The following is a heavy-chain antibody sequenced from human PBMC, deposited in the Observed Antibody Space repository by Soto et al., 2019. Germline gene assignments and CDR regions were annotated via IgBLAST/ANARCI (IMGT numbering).Heavy chain of an antibody. Sequence: PGGSLRLSCAASGFTFSSYCMHWVRPAPGKGLDWVAVISYDGSNKYYADSVKGRFTISRDNSKNTLYLQMNSLRAEDTAVYYCAKYRVVRHVVAALIPWFDPWGQGTLVTVSS. D-gene: IGHD2-15*01. CDR3: AKYRVVRHVVAALIPWFDP. J-gene: IGHJ5*02. CDR2: ISYDGSNK. V-gene: IGHV3-30*18. CDR1: GFTFSSYC.